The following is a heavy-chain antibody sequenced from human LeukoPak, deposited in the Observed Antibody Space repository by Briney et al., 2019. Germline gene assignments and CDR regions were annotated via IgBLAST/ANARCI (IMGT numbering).Heavy chain of an antibody. CDR3: ARDPPPDV. V-gene: IGHV3-48*04. CDR1: GFTFSRDC. CDR2: INGSGSTT. J-gene: IGHJ6*04. Sequence: GGSLRLSCAASGFTFSRDCMNWVRQAPGKGLGWVSCINGSGSTTNYADSVKGRFTISRDNAKNSLYLQINGLGAEEPAVYYCARDPPPDVWGKGTTVTVSS.